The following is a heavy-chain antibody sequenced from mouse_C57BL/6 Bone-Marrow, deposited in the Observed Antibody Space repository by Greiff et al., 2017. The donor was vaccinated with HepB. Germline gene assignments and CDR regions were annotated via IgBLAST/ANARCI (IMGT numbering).Heavy chain of an antibody. D-gene: IGHD2-3*01. J-gene: IGHJ4*01. CDR1: GFTFSDYG. Sequence: EVKLVESGGGLVQPGGSLKLSCAASGFTFSDYGMAWVRQAPRKGPEWVAFISNLAYSIYYADTVTGRFTISRENAKNTLYLEMSSLRSEDTAMYYCARRGVDGYYLSGAMDYWGQGTSVTVSS. V-gene: IGHV5-15*04. CDR2: ISNLAYSI. CDR3: ARRGVDGYYLSGAMDY.